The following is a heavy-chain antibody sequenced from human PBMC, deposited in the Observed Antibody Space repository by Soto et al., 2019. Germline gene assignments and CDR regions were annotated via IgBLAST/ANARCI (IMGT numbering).Heavy chain of an antibody. CDR3: SKEVEGVVISYYFEY. Sequence: GGSLRLSCAASGFTFSSYAMSWVRQAPGKGLKWVSAISGSGGSTYYADSEKGRFTISRDNSKNTLYLQMNSQRAEDMDVYYFSKEVEGVVISYYFEYWGQGTLVTV. CDR2: ISGSGGST. J-gene: IGHJ4*02. D-gene: IGHD3-3*01. V-gene: IGHV3-23*01. CDR1: GFTFSSYA.